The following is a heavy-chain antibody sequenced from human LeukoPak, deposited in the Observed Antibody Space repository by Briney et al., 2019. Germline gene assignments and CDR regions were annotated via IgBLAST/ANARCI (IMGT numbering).Heavy chain of an antibody. CDR3: AKDAYASSWYSDY. J-gene: IGHJ4*02. D-gene: IGHD3-22*01. CDR2: ISGSGSST. CDR1: GFTFSSYA. Sequence: GGSLRLSCAASGFTFSSYAMSWVRQAPGKGLEWVSAISGSGSSTYYADSVKGRFTISRDNSKNTLCLQMHSLRAEDTAVYYCAKDAYASSWYSDYWGQGTLVTVSS. V-gene: IGHV3-23*01.